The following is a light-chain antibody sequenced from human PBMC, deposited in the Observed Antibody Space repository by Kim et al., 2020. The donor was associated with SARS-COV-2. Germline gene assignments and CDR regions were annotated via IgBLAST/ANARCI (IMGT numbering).Light chain of an antibody. Sequence: ASVGDRVTITCRASQSISSYLNWYQQKPGKAPKLRIYAASSLQSGVPSRSSGSGSGTDFTLTISSLQPEDFATYYCQQSYSTPRTFGQGTKVEIK. CDR1: QSISSY. CDR3: QQSYSTPRT. J-gene: IGKJ1*01. CDR2: AAS. V-gene: IGKV1-39*01.